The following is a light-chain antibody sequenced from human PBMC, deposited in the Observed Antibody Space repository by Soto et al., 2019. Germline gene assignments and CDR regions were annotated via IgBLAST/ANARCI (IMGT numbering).Light chain of an antibody. J-gene: IGKJ1*01. CDR2: AAS. CDR3: QHFGM. CDR1: QDISSY. Sequence: DIQMTQSPSTLSASVGDRVTITCRASQDISSYLAWYQQKPGKAPNLLIYAASTLQSGVPSRFSASGVGTDFTLTISSLQPDDFATYYCQHFGMFGQGTKVDI. V-gene: IGKV1-9*01.